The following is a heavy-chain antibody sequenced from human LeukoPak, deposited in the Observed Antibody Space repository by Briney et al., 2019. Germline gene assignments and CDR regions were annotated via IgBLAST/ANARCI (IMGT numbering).Heavy chain of an antibody. Sequence: GGSLRLSCAASGFTFSTYWMNWVRQAPGKGLEWVANIKQDGSEKYYVDSVKGRFVVSRDNAKNSLYLQMNSLGAEDTAVYYCARGIVVPGIDYWGQGTLVTVSS. V-gene: IGHV3-7*01. CDR3: ARGIVVPGIDY. CDR1: GFTFSTYW. D-gene: IGHD2-15*01. CDR2: IKQDGSEK. J-gene: IGHJ4*02.